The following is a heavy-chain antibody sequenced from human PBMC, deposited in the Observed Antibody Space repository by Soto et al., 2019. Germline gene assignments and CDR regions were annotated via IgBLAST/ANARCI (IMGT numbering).Heavy chain of an antibody. CDR3: ARDTLLYSSSWAQGRFDP. Sequence: ASVKVSCKASGYTFTGYYMHWVRQAPGQGLEWMGWINPNSGGTNYAQKFQGWVTMTRDTSISTAYMELSRLRSDDTAVYYCARDTLLYSSSWAQGRFDPWGQGTLVTVSS. CDR1: GYTFTGYY. CDR2: INPNSGGT. V-gene: IGHV1-2*04. J-gene: IGHJ5*02. D-gene: IGHD6-13*01.